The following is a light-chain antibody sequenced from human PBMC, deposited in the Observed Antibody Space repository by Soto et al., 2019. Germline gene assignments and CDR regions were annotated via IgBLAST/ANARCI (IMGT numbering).Light chain of an antibody. J-gene: IGKJ1*01. CDR3: QQYGSSPPGT. CDR1: QSVSSNY. V-gene: IGKV3-20*01. Sequence: EIVLTQSPGTLSLSPGESATLSCRGSQSVSSNYLAWYQQKPGQAPRLLIHGATTRATGIPARFSGSGSGTDFTLTISRLEPEDFAVYYCQQYGSSPPGTCGQGTKVDIK. CDR2: GAT.